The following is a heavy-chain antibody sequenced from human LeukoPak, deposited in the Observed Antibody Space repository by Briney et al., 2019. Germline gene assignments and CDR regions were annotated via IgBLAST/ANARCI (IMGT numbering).Heavy chain of an antibody. CDR2: IYISGST. Sequence: SETLSLTCTVSGGSISSYYWSWIRQPPGKGLEWIGRIYISGSTNYNPSLKSRVTISVDTSKNQFSLKLSSVNAADTAVYYCASAGRSPHDYWGQGTLVTVSS. CDR3: ASAGRSPHDY. V-gene: IGHV4-4*07. J-gene: IGHJ4*02. CDR1: GGSISSYY.